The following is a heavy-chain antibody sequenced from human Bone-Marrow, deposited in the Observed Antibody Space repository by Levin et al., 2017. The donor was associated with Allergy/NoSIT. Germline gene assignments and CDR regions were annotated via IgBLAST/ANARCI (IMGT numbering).Heavy chain of an antibody. CDR3: ARVLYSYGYYFDY. CDR2: ISSSTGTSTI. D-gene: IGHD5-18*01. J-gene: IGHJ4*02. V-gene: IGHV3-48*04. Sequence: ASVKVSCAASGFTFSSYSMNWVRQAPGKGLEWVSYISSSTGTSTIYYADSVKGRFTISRDSSKNTLRFQMTNLRAEDTAVYYCARVLYSYGYYFDYWGQGALVTVSS. CDR1: GFTFSSYS.